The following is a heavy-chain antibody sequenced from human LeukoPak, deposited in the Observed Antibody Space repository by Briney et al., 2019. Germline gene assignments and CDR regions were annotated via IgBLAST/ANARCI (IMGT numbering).Heavy chain of an antibody. Sequence: ASVKVSCKASGYTFINNDINWVRQAPGQGLEWMGWMNPNSGNTGYAQKFQGRVTMTRNTSISTAYMELSSLRSEDTAVYYCARTFHYYGSGSYYNLVYWGQGTLVTVSS. V-gene: IGHV1-8*01. CDR3: ARTFHYYGSGSYYNLVY. CDR2: MNPNSGNT. CDR1: GYTFINND. D-gene: IGHD3-10*01. J-gene: IGHJ4*02.